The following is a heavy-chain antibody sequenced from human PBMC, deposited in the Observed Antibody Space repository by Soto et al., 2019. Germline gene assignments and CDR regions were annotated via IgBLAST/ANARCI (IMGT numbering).Heavy chain of an antibody. V-gene: IGHV5-51*01. CDR3: ARCGYSSSWYVASFDY. J-gene: IGHJ4*02. D-gene: IGHD6-13*01. Sequence: GWXRXXXGXGLEWMGIIYPGDSDTRYSPSFQGQVTISADKSISTAYLQWSSLKASDTAMYYCARCGYSSSWYVASFDYWGQGTLVTVSS. CDR2: IYPGDSDT.